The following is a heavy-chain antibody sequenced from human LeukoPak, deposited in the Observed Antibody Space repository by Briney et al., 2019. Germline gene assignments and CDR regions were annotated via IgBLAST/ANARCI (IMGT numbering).Heavy chain of an antibody. CDR1: GFTLSSYS. V-gene: IGHV3-48*04. CDR2: ISSSSSSTI. Sequence: PGGSLRPSCAASGFTLSSYSMNWVRQAPGKGLEWVSYISSSSSSTIYYADSVKGRFTIFRDNAKDSVYLQMNSLRAEDSAIYYCAREGFYFFDFWGQGTLVTVSS. J-gene: IGHJ4*01. CDR3: AREGFYFFDF.